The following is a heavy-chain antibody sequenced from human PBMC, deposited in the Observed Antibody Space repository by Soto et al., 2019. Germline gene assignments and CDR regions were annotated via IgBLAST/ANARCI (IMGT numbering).Heavy chain of an antibody. J-gene: IGHJ4*02. D-gene: IGHD2-15*01. Sequence: SGPTLVNPTETLTLTCTVSGFALSNDEMGVSWIRQPPGMALEWLAHIFSGDEKSYNTSLKSRLTISRDNSKSQVVLTMTNMDNVDTAPYYCARISCAAACQIDYWGQATRVTVSP. CDR1: GFALSNDEMG. CDR2: IFSGDEK. CDR3: ARISCAAACQIDY. V-gene: IGHV2-26*01.